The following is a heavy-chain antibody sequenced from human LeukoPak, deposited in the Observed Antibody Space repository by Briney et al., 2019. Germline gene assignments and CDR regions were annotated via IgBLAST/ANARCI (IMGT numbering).Heavy chain of an antibody. V-gene: IGHV3-23*01. CDR3: AKFDTAMARGYFDY. CDR2: ITGSGGST. Sequence: GGSLRLSCAASGFTFSSYAMSWVRQAPGKGLEWVSAITGSGGSTYDSDSVKGRFTISRDNSKNTLFLQMNSLRAEDTAVYFCAKFDTAMARGYFDYWGQGTLVTVSS. CDR1: GFTFSSYA. J-gene: IGHJ4*02. D-gene: IGHD5-18*01.